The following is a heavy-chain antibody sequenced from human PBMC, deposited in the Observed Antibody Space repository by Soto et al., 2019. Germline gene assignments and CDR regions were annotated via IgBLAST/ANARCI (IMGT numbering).Heavy chain of an antibody. D-gene: IGHD3-22*01. CDR1: GFTFSSYG. Sequence: QVQLVESGGGVVQPGRSLRLSCAASGFTFSSYGMHWVRQAPGKGLEWVAVISYDGSNKYYADSVKGRFTISRDNSKNTLYLQMNSLRAEDTAVYYCAKDREDYYDSSDYWGQGTLVTVSS. J-gene: IGHJ4*02. CDR2: ISYDGSNK. V-gene: IGHV3-30*18. CDR3: AKDREDYYDSSDY.